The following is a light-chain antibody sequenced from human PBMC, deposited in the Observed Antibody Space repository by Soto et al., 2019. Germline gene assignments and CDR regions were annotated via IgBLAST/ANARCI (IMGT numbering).Light chain of an antibody. CDR2: DVI. J-gene: IGLJ1*01. CDR3: CSYAGSYTHV. V-gene: IGLV2-11*01. Sequence: QSVLTQPRSVSGSPGQSVTISCTGTSSDAGTYTYVSWYQQHPGKAPKLIIYDVIKRPSGVPDRFSGSKSGNTASLTTSGLQAEDEADYYCCSYAGSYTHVFGTGTKVTVL. CDR1: SSDAGTYTY.